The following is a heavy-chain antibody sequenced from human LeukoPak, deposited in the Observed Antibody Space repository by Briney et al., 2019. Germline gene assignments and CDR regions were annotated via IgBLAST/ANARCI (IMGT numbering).Heavy chain of an antibody. Sequence: GGSLRLSCAASGFTVSSNYMSWVRQAPGKGLEWVSVIYSGGSTYYADSVKGRFTISRDNSKNTLYLQMNSLRAEDTAVYYCARDDISTGYRDYWGQGTLVTVSS. CDR1: GFTVSSNY. D-gene: IGHD3-9*01. CDR3: ARDDISTGYRDY. J-gene: IGHJ4*02. V-gene: IGHV3-53*01. CDR2: IYSGGST.